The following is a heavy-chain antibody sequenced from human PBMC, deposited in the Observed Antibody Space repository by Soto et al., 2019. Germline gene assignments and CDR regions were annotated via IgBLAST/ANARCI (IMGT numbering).Heavy chain of an antibody. CDR1: GGSISSYY. CDR2: IYYSGST. Sequence: SETLSLTCTVSGGSISSYYWSWIRQPPGKGLEWIGYIYYSGSTNYNPSLKSRVTISVDTSKNQFSLKLSSVTAADTAVYYCARRYSTLYYYYMDVWGKGTTVTVSS. J-gene: IGHJ6*03. D-gene: IGHD1-1*01. V-gene: IGHV4-59*08. CDR3: ARRYSTLYYYYMDV.